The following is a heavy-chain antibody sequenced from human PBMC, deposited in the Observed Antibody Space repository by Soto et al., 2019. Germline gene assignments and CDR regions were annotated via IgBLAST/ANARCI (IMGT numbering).Heavy chain of an antibody. CDR1: VVTFIIYG. V-gene: IGHV3-30*18. CDR3: AKDLSGKAAAY. CDR2: ISYDGSNK. D-gene: IGHD6-13*01. J-gene: IGHJ4*02. Sequence: PGGSLRLSCASSVVTFIIYGMHWVRQAPGKGLEWVAVISYDGSNKYYADSVKGRFTISRDNSKNTLYLQMNSLRAEDTAVYYCAKDLSGKAAAYWGQGTLVTVSS.